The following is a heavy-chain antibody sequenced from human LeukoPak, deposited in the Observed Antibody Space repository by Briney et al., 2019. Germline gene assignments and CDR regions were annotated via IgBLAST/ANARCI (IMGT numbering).Heavy chain of an antibody. D-gene: IGHD6-13*01. Sequence: GGSLRLSCAASGFTFDGYAMHWVRHAPGKGLEWVSGISWNSGSIGYADSVKGRFTISRDNAKNSLYLQMNSLRAEDTALYYCAKDSSSWYNWFDPWGQGTLVTVSS. J-gene: IGHJ5*02. CDR2: ISWNSGSI. V-gene: IGHV3-9*01. CDR3: AKDSSSWYNWFDP. CDR1: GFTFDGYA.